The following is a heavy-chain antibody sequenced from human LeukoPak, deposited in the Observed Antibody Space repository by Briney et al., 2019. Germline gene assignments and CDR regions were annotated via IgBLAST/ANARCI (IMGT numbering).Heavy chain of an antibody. Sequence: PGGSLRLSCAASGFTISSYSMNWVRQAPGKGLEWVSVIYSGGSTYYADSVKGRFTISRDNSKNTLYLQMNSLRAEDTAVYYCARASEQLAFDYWGQGTLVTVSS. D-gene: IGHD6-13*01. J-gene: IGHJ4*02. V-gene: IGHV3-53*01. CDR1: GFTISSYS. CDR3: ARASEQLAFDY. CDR2: IYSGGST.